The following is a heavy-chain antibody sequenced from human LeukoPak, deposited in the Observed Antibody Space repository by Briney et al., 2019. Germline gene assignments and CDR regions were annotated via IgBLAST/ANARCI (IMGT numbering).Heavy chain of an antibody. Sequence: PGGSLRLSCAASGFTFSSYSMNWVRQAPGKGLEWVSSISSSSSYIYYADSVKGRFTISRDNAKSSLYLQMNSLRAEDTAVYYCARDWPYDSSGYWPYYFDYWGQGTLVTVSS. V-gene: IGHV3-21*01. D-gene: IGHD3-22*01. CDR1: GFTFSSYS. J-gene: IGHJ4*02. CDR2: ISSSSSYI. CDR3: ARDWPYDSSGYWPYYFDY.